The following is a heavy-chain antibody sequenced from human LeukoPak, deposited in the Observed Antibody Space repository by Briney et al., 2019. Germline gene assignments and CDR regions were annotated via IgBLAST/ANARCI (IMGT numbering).Heavy chain of an antibody. Sequence: SETLSLTCTVSGYSITTGYYWAWIRQPPGKGPEWIGSMYHNSGATFYSPSLKSRVTISVDTSKNQFSLKLSSVTAADTAVYYCARDLLYCSRTSCYELGWFDPWGQGTLVTVSS. CDR1: GYSITTGYY. D-gene: IGHD2-2*01. J-gene: IGHJ5*02. V-gene: IGHV4-38-2*02. CDR2: MYHNSGAT. CDR3: ARDLLYCSRTSCYELGWFDP.